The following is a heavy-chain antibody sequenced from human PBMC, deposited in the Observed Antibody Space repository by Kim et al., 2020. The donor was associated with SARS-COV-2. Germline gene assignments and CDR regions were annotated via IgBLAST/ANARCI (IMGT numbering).Heavy chain of an antibody. Sequence: SETLSLTCTVSGGSISSYYWSWIRQPPGKGLEWIGFIFYSGSTNYNPSLKSRVSISVDTSKHQFSLKLSSVTAADTAVYYCARLISTSGGYFDYWGQGTLGTVSS. V-gene: IGHV4-59*08. J-gene: IGHJ4*02. CDR3: ARLISTSGGYFDY. CDR2: IFYSGST. CDR1: GGSISSYY. D-gene: IGHD3-22*01.